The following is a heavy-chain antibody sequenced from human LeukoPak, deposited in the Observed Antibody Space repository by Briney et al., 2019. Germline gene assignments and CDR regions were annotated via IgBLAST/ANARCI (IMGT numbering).Heavy chain of an antibody. V-gene: IGHV1-69*01. J-gene: IGHJ3*02. CDR3: ASRRIVVVPAALETFDI. Sequence: SVKVSCKASGGTFSSYAISWVRQAPGQGLEWMGGIIPIFGTANYAQKFQGRVTITADESTSTAYMELSSLRSEDTAVYYCASRRIVVVPAALETFDIWGQGTMVTVSS. CDR2: IIPIFGTA. D-gene: IGHD2-2*01. CDR1: GGTFSSYA.